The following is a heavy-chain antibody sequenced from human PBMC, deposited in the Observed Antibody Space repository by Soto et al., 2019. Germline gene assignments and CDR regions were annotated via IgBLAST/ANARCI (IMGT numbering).Heavy chain of an antibody. CDR1: GFTFNTYG. V-gene: IGHV3-33*01. CDR2: IWYDGSND. J-gene: IGHJ6*02. CDR3: ARDKTHPWPCGGMDV. D-gene: IGHD2-21*01. Sequence: QCGGSLRLSCAASGFTFNTYGMHWVRQAPGKGLEWVAVIWYDGSNDNYVDSVKGRFTISRDNSKNTLYLQMNSLRAEGTAVYYCARDKTHPWPCGGMDVWGQGSTVTVSS.